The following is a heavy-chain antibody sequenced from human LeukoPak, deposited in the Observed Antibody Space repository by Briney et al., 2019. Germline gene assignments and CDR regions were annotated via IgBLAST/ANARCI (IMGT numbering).Heavy chain of an antibody. J-gene: IGHJ4*02. V-gene: IGHV3-48*03. CDR1: GFTFSSYE. CDR2: ISSSGSTI. CDR3: AKDRSIGTYYTFDH. Sequence: GGTLRLSCAASGFTFSSYEMNWVRQAPGKGLEWVSYISSSGSTIYYADSVKGRFTVSRDNSKNSLYLQMNSLTAADTAVYYCAKDRSIGTYYTFDHWGQGTLVTVSS. D-gene: IGHD1-26*01.